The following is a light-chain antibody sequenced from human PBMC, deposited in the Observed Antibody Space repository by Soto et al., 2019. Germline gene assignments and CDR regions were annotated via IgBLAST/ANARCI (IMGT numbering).Light chain of an antibody. V-gene: IGLV2-8*01. Sequence: QSALTQPPSASGSPGQSVTISCTGTSSDVGGYNYVSRYQHHPGKAPRLMVYEVSKRPSGVPGRFSGSKAGNTASLTVSGLQTEDEADYYCTSYGGSLPVVFGGGTKLTVL. J-gene: IGLJ2*01. CDR3: TSYGGSLPVV. CDR2: EVS. CDR1: SSDVGGYNY.